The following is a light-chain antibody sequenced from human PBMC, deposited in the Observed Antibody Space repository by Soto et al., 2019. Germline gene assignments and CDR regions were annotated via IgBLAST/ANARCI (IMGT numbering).Light chain of an antibody. J-gene: IGLJ2*01. CDR1: NIGSKN. V-gene: IGLV3-9*01. CDR3: QVWDSSGV. Sequence: SYELTQPLSVSVALGQTARITCGGNNIGSKNVHWYQQKPGQAPVLVIYRDNNRPSGIPERFSGSNSGNTATLTISRAQAGDEADYYCQVWDSSGVFGGGTKVTVL. CDR2: RDN.